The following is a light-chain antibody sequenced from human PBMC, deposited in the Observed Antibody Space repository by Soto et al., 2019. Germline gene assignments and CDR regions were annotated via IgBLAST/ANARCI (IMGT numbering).Light chain of an antibody. CDR3: SSYTSSSTWV. Sequence: QSALTQPASVSGSPGQSITISCTGTSSDVGGYNYVSWYQQHPGKAPKLMIYEVSNRPSGVSNRFSGSKSGNTASLTISGLQAEDEADYYCSSYTSSSTWVFGGGTNATVL. CDR2: EVS. CDR1: SSDVGGYNY. J-gene: IGLJ3*02. V-gene: IGLV2-14*01.